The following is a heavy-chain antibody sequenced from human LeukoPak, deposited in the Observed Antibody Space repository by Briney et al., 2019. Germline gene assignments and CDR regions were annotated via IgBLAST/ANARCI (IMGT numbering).Heavy chain of an antibody. Sequence: SETLSLTCAVYGGSFSAYHWCWIRQPPGKGLEWIGEVTHSGSTNYNPSLKSRVTISLDTSKNQFSLKLSSVTAADTAVYYCARGNLVVVAAAERAYYYMDVWGKGTTVTVSS. CDR1: GGSFSAYH. CDR3: ARGNLVVVAAAERAYYYMDV. V-gene: IGHV4-34*01. D-gene: IGHD2-2*01. CDR2: VTHSGST. J-gene: IGHJ6*03.